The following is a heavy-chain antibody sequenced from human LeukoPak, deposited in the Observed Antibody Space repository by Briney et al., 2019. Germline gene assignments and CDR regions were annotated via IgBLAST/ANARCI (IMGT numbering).Heavy chain of an antibody. Sequence: ASVKVSCKASGYTFTSYGISWVRQAPGQGLEWMGWISAYNGNTNYAQKLQGRVTMTTDTSTSTAYMELRSLRSDDSAVYYCARDLEGNFFGGSSPSAFDYWDQGTLVTVSS. D-gene: IGHD3-16*01. CDR2: ISAYNGNT. CDR1: GYTFTSYG. J-gene: IGHJ4*02. V-gene: IGHV1-18*04. CDR3: ARDLEGNFFGGSSPSAFDY.